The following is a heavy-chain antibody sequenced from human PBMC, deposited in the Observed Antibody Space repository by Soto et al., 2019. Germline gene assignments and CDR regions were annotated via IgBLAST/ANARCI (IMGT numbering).Heavy chain of an antibody. Sequence: SETLSLTCTVSGGSISSYYWSWIRQPAGKGLEWIGRIYTSGSTNYNPSLKSRVTMSVDTSKNQFSLKLSSVTAADTAVYYCARVRGTVTANWFDAWGQGTLVTVSS. J-gene: IGHJ5*02. D-gene: IGHD4-4*01. CDR1: GGSISSYY. CDR2: IYTSGST. V-gene: IGHV4-4*07. CDR3: ARVRGTVTANWFDA.